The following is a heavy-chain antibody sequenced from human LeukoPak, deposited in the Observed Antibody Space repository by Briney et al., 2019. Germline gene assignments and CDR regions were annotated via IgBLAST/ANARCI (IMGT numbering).Heavy chain of an antibody. V-gene: IGHV3-73*01. CDR2: IRSKANSYAT. J-gene: IGHJ4*02. Sequence: GGSLRLSCAASELTFSGYAMHWVRQASGKGLEWVGRIRSKANSYATAYAASVKGRFSISRDDIKNTAYLQLNNLKTEDTAVYYCAREVDDASGYVAYWGQGTLVTVSS. CDR1: ELTFSGYA. D-gene: IGHD3-22*01. CDR3: AREVDDASGYVAY.